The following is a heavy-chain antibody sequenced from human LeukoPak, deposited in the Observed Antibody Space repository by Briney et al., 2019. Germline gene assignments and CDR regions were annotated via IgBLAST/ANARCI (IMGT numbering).Heavy chain of an antibody. D-gene: IGHD2-8*02. Sequence: GGSLRLSCTTSGFNFADYAMSWVRQAPGKGLEWVGFIRNKVYGGTPEYAASVKGRFTISRDDSKSIAYLQMNSLKTEDTAVYYCSDAPTGYWGQGTLVTVSS. J-gene: IGHJ4*02. CDR2: IRNKVYGGTP. V-gene: IGHV3-49*04. CDR3: SDAPTGY. CDR1: GFNFADYA.